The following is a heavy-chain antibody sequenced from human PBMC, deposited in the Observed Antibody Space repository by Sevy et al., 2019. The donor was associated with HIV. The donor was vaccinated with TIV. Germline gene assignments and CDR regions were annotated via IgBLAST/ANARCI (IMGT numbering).Heavy chain of an antibody. CDR3: ARGEYCSSTTCSYFDY. J-gene: IGHJ4*02. CDR1: GFTFSSYS. Sequence: GGSLRLSCAASGFTFSSYSINWVRQAPGTGLEWVSSISSSSNFIYYADSVKGRFTISRDNAKNSLYLQMHSLRAEDTAVYYCARGEYCSSTTCSYFDYWGQGTLVTVSS. CDR2: ISSSSNFI. V-gene: IGHV3-21*01. D-gene: IGHD2-2*01.